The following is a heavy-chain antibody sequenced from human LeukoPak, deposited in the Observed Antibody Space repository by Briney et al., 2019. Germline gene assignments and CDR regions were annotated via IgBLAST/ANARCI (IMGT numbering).Heavy chain of an antibody. CDR1: SGSINNYY. D-gene: IGHD1-14*01. Sequence: KPSETLSLTCTVSSGSINNYYWSWIRQPPGKGLEWIGYILSSGSTNYNPSVKSRVTISVDTSKNQFSLKLSSVTVADTAEYYCARTNQISETAFDIWGQGTMVIVSS. CDR2: ILSSGST. CDR3: ARTNQISETAFDI. V-gene: IGHV4-59*01. J-gene: IGHJ3*02.